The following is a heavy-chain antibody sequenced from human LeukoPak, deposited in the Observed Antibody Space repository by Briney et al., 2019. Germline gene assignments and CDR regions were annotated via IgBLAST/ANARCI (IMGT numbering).Heavy chain of an antibody. J-gene: IGHJ3*02. D-gene: IGHD3-10*01. CDR1: GFAFSCYD. CDR2: IGTAGDT. V-gene: IGHV3-13*04. CDR3: AIAYRGYYGSGSYYNDAFDI. Sequence: GGSLRLSCAASGFAFSCYDMHWVRQATGKGLEWVSAIGTAGDTYYPGSVKGRFTISRENAKNSLYLQMNSLRAGDTAVYYCAIAYRGYYGSGSYYNDAFDIWGQGTMVTVSS.